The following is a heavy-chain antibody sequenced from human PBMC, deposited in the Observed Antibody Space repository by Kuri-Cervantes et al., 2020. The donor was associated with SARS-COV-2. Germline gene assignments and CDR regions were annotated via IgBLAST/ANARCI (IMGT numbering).Heavy chain of an antibody. CDR1: GFTFSNSD. V-gene: IGHV3-19*01. CDR2: VSWNGSRT. J-gene: IGHJ4*02. CDR3: ARDGGLAAAGKFDY. Sequence: GESLKISCAASGFTFSNSDMNWVRQAPGKGLEWVSGVSWNGSRTHYADSVKGRFIISRDNSKNTLYLQMNSLRAEDTAVYYCARDGGLAAAGKFDYWGQGTLVTVSS. D-gene: IGHD6-13*01.